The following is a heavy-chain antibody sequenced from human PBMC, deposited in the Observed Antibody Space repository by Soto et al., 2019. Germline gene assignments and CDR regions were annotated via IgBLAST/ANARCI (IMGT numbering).Heavy chain of an antibody. V-gene: IGHV1-8*02. CDR3: ARGWSGTTGYYYYYYMDV. Sequence: QVQLVQSGAEVKKPGASVKVSCKASGYTFTSYDFNWVRQATGQGLEWMGWMNPNSGNTGYAQKFQGRVTMTRNTSISTAFMELSSLRSEDTAVYYCARGWSGTTGYYYYYYMDVWGKGTTVTVSS. D-gene: IGHD1-1*01. CDR1: GYTFTSYD. CDR2: MNPNSGNT. J-gene: IGHJ6*03.